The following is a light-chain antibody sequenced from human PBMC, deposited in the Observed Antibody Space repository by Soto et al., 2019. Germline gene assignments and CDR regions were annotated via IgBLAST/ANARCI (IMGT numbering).Light chain of an antibody. CDR2: KAS. J-gene: IGKJ1*01. Sequence: DIQMTQSPSTLSASVGDRVTITCRASQSISSWLAWYQQKPGKAPKLLIYKASSLESGVPSRFSGSGSGTEFTLTISSLQPDDFSTYYCQQYNSYPCTFGQGTNVEIK. CDR1: QSISSW. V-gene: IGKV1-5*03. CDR3: QQYNSYPCT.